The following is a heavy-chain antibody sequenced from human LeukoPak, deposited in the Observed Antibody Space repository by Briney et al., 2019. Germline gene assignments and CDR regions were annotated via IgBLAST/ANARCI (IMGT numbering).Heavy chain of an antibody. D-gene: IGHD3-10*01. CDR2: IYYSGIT. CDR1: GGSISSYY. CDR3: ARDWRITMVRGVTLDY. Sequence: SETLSLICSVSGGSISSYYWSWIWQPPGKGLEWIGYIYYSGITNYNPSLKSRVTISVDTSKNQFSLKLNSVTAADTAVYYCARDWRITMVRGVTLDYWGQGTLVTVSS. J-gene: IGHJ4*02. V-gene: IGHV4-59*12.